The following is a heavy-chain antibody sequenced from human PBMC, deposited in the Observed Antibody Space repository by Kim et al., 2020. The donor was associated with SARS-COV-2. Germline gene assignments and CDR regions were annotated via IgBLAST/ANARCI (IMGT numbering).Heavy chain of an antibody. J-gene: IGHJ4*02. CDR1: GFTFSSFG. V-gene: IGHV3-23*01. CDR2: ISANGVNT. D-gene: IGHD6-13*01. Sequence: GGSLRLSCAASGFTFSSFGMTWVSQAPGKGLEWVSIISANGVNTYYADSVKGRFTISRDNSKNTLYLQMNSLRAEDTAVYYCARRGAAASYYFDYWGQGTLVTVSS. CDR3: ARRGAAASYYFDY.